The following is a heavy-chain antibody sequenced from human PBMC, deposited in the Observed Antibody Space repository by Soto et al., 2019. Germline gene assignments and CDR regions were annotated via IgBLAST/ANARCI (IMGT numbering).Heavy chain of an antibody. CDR2: ISSSSSYI. Sequence: GGSLRLSCVASGITFGSRAMSWVRQAPGEGLEWVSSISSSSSYIYHADSVKGRFTISRDNAKNSLYLQMNSLRAEDTAVYYCARDRFVVVPAATHYYYYGMDVWGQGTTVTVSS. CDR1: GITFGSRA. V-gene: IGHV3-21*01. CDR3: ARDRFVVVPAATHYYYYGMDV. J-gene: IGHJ6*02. D-gene: IGHD2-2*01.